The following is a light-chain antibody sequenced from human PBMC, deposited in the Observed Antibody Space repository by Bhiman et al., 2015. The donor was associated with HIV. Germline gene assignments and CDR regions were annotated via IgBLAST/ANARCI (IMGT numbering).Light chain of an antibody. CDR2: DVT. CDR3: SLYTRSSWL. Sequence: QSALTQPRSVSGSLGQSVTISCTGTSSDIGDYNYVSWYQQHPGKAPKVMIFDVTNRPSGVSNRFSGSKSGNTASLTISGLQAEDEADYYCSLYTRSSWLFGGGTKLTVL. CDR1: SSDIGDYNY. J-gene: IGLJ3*02. V-gene: IGLV2-14*03.